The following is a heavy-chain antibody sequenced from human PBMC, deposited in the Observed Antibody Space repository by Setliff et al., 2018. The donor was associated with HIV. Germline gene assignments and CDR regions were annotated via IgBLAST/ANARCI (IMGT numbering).Heavy chain of an antibody. Sequence: ASETLSLTCSVSGGSIRSHYWSWIRQAPGKGLQWIGNVYYRAKTGATTDHNPSLRSRISISLDVSKNQLSLRLRSVTAADTAIYYCARDVAPPLAGGVWSGNGLWGQGTQVTVSS. J-gene: IGHJ4*02. CDR3: ARDVAPPLAGGVWSGNGL. D-gene: IGHD2-8*02. CDR1: GGSIRSHY. V-gene: IGHV4-59*11. CDR2: VYYRAKTGATT.